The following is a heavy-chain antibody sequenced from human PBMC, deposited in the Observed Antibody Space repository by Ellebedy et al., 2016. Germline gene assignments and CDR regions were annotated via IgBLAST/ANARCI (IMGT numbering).Heavy chain of an antibody. Sequence: SETLSLXXTVSGAAISSSFWSWVRRPPGRGLEWIGFISPSGKNTNYSPSFRSRVTMSLDTSMNQFSLKLTSVTAADSAVYYCAGRDTGAVGAYEMWGHGTTVIVSS. CDR2: ISPSGKNT. CDR1: GAAISSSF. D-gene: IGHD1-1*01. CDR3: AGRDTGAVGAYEM. V-gene: IGHV4-4*09. J-gene: IGHJ3*02.